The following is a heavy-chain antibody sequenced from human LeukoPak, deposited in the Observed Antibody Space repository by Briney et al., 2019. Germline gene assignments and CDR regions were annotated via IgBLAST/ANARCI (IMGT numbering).Heavy chain of an antibody. CDR3: ARGPSITIFFDY. CDR2: INHSGST. J-gene: IGHJ4*02. V-gene: IGHV4-34*01. D-gene: IGHD3-9*01. CDR1: GGSFSGYY. Sequence: SETLSLTCAVYGGSFSGYYWGWIRQPPGKGLEWIGEINHSGSTNYNPSLKSRVTISVDTSKNQFSLKLSSVTAADTAVYYCARGPSITIFFDYWGQGTLVTVSS.